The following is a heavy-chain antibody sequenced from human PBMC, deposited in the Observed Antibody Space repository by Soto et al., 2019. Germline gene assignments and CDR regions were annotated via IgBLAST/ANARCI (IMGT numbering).Heavy chain of an antibody. J-gene: IGHJ5*02. Sequence: SETLSLTCTVSGGSISSYYWSWIRQPPGKGLEWIGYIYYSGSTNYNPSLKSRVTISVDTSKNQFSLKLSSVTAADTAVYYCARVLGITNFGVVTNNWFDPWGQGTLVTVSS. D-gene: IGHD3-3*01. V-gene: IGHV4-59*01. CDR2: IYYSGST. CDR1: GGSISSYY. CDR3: ARVLGITNFGVVTNNWFDP.